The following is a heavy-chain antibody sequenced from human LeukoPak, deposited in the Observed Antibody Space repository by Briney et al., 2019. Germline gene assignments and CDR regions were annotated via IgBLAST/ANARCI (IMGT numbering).Heavy chain of an antibody. CDR1: GYRFIAYY. CDR2: INPNSGGK. V-gene: IGHV1-2*02. J-gene: IGHJ6*03. CDR3: ARDPGQLDSPLYYYYMDV. D-gene: IGHD1-1*01. Sequence: GASVKASCKTSGYRFIAYYIHSVRQAPGRRLKWMGWINPNSGGKHYAQKFQGRVTMTRDTPISTAYMELSRLRSDDTAVYYCARDPGQLDSPLYYYYMDVWGKGTTVTVSS.